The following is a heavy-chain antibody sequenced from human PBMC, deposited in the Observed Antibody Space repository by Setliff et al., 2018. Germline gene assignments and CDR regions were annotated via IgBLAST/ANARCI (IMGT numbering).Heavy chain of an antibody. V-gene: IGHV4-39*07. CDR3: ARDYGPNDY. CDR2: IYHTGTT. CDR1: GGSISRSSYY. Sequence: SETLSLTCTVSGGSISRSSYYWGWIRQPPGKGLEWIGSIYHTGTTYYNPSLKSRVTIAVDTSKNQFSLRLSSVTAADTAVYFCARDYGPNDYWGQGSLVTVSS. J-gene: IGHJ4*02. D-gene: IGHD3-16*01.